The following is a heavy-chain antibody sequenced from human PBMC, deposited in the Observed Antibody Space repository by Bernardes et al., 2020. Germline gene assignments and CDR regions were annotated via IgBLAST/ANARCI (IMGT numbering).Heavy chain of an antibody. V-gene: IGHV3-48*02. CDR3: VRDSAWAFDI. D-gene: IGHD3-10*01. CDR1: GFTFSTYN. J-gene: IGHJ3*02. Sequence: GGSLRLSCAASGFTFSTYNMNWVRQAPGKGLEWVSYISTTTAIYYADSVRGRFTISRDNDKNSMFLQMNSLGDEDTALYYCVRDSAWAFDIWGQGTMVTVSS. CDR2: ISTTTAI.